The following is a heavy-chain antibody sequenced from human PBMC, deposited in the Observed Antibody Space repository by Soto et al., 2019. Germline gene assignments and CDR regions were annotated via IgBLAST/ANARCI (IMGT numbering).Heavy chain of an antibody. V-gene: IGHV3-21*01. J-gene: IGHJ5*02. CDR1: GFTFSSYS. CDR3: ARGVGTIFGVVSSPRLDP. Sequence: PGGSLRLSXAASGFTFSSYSMNWVRQAPGKGLEWVSSISSSSSYIYYADSVKGRFTISRDNAKNSLYLQMNSLRAEDTAVYYCARGVGTIFGVVSSPRLDPWGQGTLVTVSS. D-gene: IGHD3-3*01. CDR2: ISSSSSYI.